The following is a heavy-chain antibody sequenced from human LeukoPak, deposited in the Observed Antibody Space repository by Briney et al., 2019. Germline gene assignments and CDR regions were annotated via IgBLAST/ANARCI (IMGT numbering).Heavy chain of an antibody. CDR1: GYSFTNYG. D-gene: IGHD1-26*01. CDR2: MNPNNDNT. Sequence: GASVKVSCKASGYSFTNYGINWVRQATGQGLEWMGWMNPNNDNTDYAQKFQGRVTITRNTSISTVYMELTSLRSEDTAVYYCARVDRIAGANDHWGQGTLVTVSS. CDR3: ARVDRIAGANDH. V-gene: IGHV1-8*03. J-gene: IGHJ5*02.